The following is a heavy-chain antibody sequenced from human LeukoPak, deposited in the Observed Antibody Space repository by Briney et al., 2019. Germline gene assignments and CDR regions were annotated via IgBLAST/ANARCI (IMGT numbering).Heavy chain of an antibody. CDR3: ARGMITLGGGWDY. CDR2: IYYSGSS. Sequence: SETLSLTCTVSGGSVSSGSYYWSWILQPPGKGLEGIGYIYYSGSSNYNPSLKRPVTRSVDTSKDQLSRKLSSVPAADTAVYYCARGMITLGGGWDYWSQGTLVTVSS. V-gene: IGHV4-61*01. D-gene: IGHD3-16*01. CDR1: GGSVSSGSYY. J-gene: IGHJ4*02.